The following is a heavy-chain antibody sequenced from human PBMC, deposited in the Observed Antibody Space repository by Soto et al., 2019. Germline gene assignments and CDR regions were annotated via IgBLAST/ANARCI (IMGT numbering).Heavy chain of an antibody. D-gene: IGHD3-16*01. V-gene: IGHV4-34*01. J-gene: IGHJ4*02. Sequence: PSETLSLTCAVYGGSFSGYNWNWIRQPPGNGLEWIGKINDSGSTNYNPSLKSRVTISVDTSKNQFSLKVTSVTAADTAVYYCARGRAVVNTFYRHHYFDYWGQGALVTVSS. CDR2: INDSGST. CDR3: ARGRAVVNTFYRHHYFDY. CDR1: GGSFSGYN.